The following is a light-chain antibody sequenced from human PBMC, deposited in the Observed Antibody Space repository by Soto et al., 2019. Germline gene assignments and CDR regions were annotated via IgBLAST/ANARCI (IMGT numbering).Light chain of an antibody. V-gene: IGKV1-39*01. CDR2: TAS. CDR1: QSISRN. CDR3: QQSHSSPLS. J-gene: IGKJ4*01. Sequence: IQMTQSPSSLSASVGDRVTITCRASQSISRNLNWYQQKPGKAPELLIYTASSLQSGVPSRFSGSGSGTDFALTISSLQPEDSAVYYCQQSHSSPLSFGGGTKVEFK.